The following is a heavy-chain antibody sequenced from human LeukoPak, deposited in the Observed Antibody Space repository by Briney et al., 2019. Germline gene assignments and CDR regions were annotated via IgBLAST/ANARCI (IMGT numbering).Heavy chain of an antibody. D-gene: IGHD6-19*01. J-gene: IGHJ4*02. V-gene: IGHV3-30-3*01. CDR2: ISYDGSNK. Sequence: SLRLSCAASGFTFSSYAMHWVRQAPGKGLEWVAVISYDGSNKYYADSVKGRFTISRDNSKNTLYLQMNSLRAEDTAVYYCAREPTVAGTLDYWGQGTLVTVSS. CDR1: GFTFSSYA. CDR3: AREPTVAGTLDY.